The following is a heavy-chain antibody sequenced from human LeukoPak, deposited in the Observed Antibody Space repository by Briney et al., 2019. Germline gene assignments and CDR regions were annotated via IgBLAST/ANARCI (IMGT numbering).Heavy chain of an antibody. J-gene: IGHJ5*02. Sequence: GGSLRLSCAASGFSFSSSAMHWVCQAPGKGLEYVAAITSDGVSTFYASSVQGRFIISRDNSKNTLYLQMGSLKAEDMAVYYCARAGSSAWHDPWGQGTLVTVSS. D-gene: IGHD6-19*01. V-gene: IGHV3-64*01. CDR3: ARAGSSAWHDP. CDR2: ITSDGVST. CDR1: GFSFSSSA.